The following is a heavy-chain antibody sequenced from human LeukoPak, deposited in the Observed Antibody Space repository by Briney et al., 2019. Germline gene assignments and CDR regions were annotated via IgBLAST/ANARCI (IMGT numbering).Heavy chain of an antibody. D-gene: IGHD6-19*01. V-gene: IGHV4-4*07. Sequence: PSETLSLTCTVSGGSISSYYWSWIRQPAGKGLEGIGRIYTSGSTNYNPSLKSRVTISVDKSKNQFSLKLSSVTAADTAVYYCARERRSYSSGSVAFDYCGQGALVTVSS. CDR1: GGSISSYY. CDR3: ARERRSYSSGSVAFDY. CDR2: IYTSGST. J-gene: IGHJ4*02.